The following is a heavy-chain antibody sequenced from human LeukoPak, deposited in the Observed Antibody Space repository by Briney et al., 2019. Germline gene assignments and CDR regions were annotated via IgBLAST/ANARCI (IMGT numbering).Heavy chain of an antibody. D-gene: IGHD1-20*01. CDR3: AGRITGTGSTNWSDP. Sequence: GPSVKVSCRASVHTFTRYDINWARQAPGQALEWRRWMNPNSSNTGYAQKFQGRVTMTRNTSISTDYMELSSLRSEDTAVYYCAGRITGTGSTNWSDPWGQGTLVTVSS. CDR2: MNPNSSNT. J-gene: IGHJ5*02. CDR1: VHTFTRYD. V-gene: IGHV1-8*01.